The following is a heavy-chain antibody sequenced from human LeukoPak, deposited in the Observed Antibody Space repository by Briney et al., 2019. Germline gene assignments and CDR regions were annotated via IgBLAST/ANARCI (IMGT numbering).Heavy chain of an antibody. CDR2: ISTSGSVK. V-gene: IGHV3-11*01. D-gene: IGHD5-12*01. J-gene: IGHJ4*02. CDR1: GFIFSDYY. Sequence: GGSLKLSCAASGFIFSDYYMSWIRQAPGKGLEWVSYISTSGSVKYYADSVKGRFTISRDNAKNSLYLQMNSLRAEDTALYYCAKDIRALMVATFYYWGQGTLVTVSS. CDR3: AKDIRALMVATFYY.